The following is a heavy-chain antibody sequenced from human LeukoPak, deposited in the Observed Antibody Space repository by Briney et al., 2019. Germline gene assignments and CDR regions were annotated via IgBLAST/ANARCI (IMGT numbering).Heavy chain of an antibody. J-gene: IGHJ4*02. V-gene: IGHV3-43D*03. CDR1: GFTFDDYA. CDR3: AKRGLDYYGSGSYDY. D-gene: IGHD3-10*01. CDR2: ISWDGGST. Sequence: GGSLRLSCAASGFTFDDYAMHWVRQAPGKGLEWVSLISWDGGSTYYADSVKGRFTISRDNSKNSLYLQMNSLRAEDTALYYCAKRGLDYYGSGSYDYWGQGTLVTVSS.